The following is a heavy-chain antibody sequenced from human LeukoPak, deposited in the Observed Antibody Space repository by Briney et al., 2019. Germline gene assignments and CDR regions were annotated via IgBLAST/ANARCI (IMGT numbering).Heavy chain of an antibody. CDR1: GFTFSSYS. J-gene: IGHJ3*02. Sequence: GGSLRLSCAASGFTFSSYSMNWVRQAPGKGLEWVSSISSSSSYIYYADSVKGRFTISRDNAKNSLYLQMNSLRAEDTAVYYCARALRIFGVVIPPCAFDIWGQGTMVTVSS. CDR3: ARALRIFGVVIPPCAFDI. D-gene: IGHD3-3*01. V-gene: IGHV3-21*01. CDR2: ISSSSSYI.